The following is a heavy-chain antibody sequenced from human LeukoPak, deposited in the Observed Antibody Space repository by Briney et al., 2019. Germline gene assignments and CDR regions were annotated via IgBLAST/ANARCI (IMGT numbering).Heavy chain of an antibody. V-gene: IGHV4-59*02. CDR3: ARRGHYYDSSGPTARYFDL. J-gene: IGHJ2*01. CDR1: GGSVSSYY. Sequence: KPSETLSLTCTVSGGSVSSYYWSWIRQPPGKGLEWIGYIYYSGSTNYNPSLKSRVTISVDTSKNQFSLKLSSVTAADTAVYYCARRGHYYDSSGPTARYFDLWGRGTLVTVSS. D-gene: IGHD3-22*01. CDR2: IYYSGST.